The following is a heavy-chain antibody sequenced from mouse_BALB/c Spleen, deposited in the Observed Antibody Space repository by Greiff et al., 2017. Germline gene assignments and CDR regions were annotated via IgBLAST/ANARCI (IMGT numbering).Heavy chain of an antibody. J-gene: IGHJ3*01. V-gene: IGHV1S81*02. D-gene: IGHD2-4*01. Sequence: QVQLQQSGAELVKPGASVKLSCKASGYTFTSYCMYWVKQRPGQGLEWIGEINPSNGGTNFNEKFKSKATLTVDKSSSTAYMQLSSMTSEDSAVYCCTRDYDYDDTWFAYWGQGTLVTVSA. CDR1: GYTFTSYC. CDR2: INPSNGGT. CDR3: TRDYDYDDTWFAY.